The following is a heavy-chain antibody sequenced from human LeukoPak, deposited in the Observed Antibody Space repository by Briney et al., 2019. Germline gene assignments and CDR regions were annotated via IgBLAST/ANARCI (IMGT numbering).Heavy chain of an antibody. CDR2: IGTAGDT. V-gene: IGHV3-13*01. J-gene: IGHJ4*02. D-gene: IGHD1-26*01. CDR1: GFTFSSND. Sequence: GGSLRLSCAASGFTFSSNDMHWVRQATGKGLEWVSAIGTAGDTYYPGSVKGRFTISRENAKNSLYLQMNSLRAGDTAVYYCARAGGAHTLDYWGQGTLVTVSS. CDR3: ARAGGAHTLDY.